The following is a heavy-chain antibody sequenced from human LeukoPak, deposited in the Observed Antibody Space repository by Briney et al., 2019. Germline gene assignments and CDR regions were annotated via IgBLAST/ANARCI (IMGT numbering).Heavy chain of an antibody. Sequence: ASVKVSCKASGYTFTGYYMHWVRQAPGQGLEWMGWINPNSGGTNYAQKFQGRVTVTRDTSISTAYMELSRLRSDDTAVYYCARGLVVVVAATGWFDPWGQGTLVTVSS. D-gene: IGHD2-15*01. CDR2: INPNSGGT. J-gene: IGHJ5*02. CDR1: GYTFTGYY. V-gene: IGHV1-2*02. CDR3: ARGLVVVVAATGWFDP.